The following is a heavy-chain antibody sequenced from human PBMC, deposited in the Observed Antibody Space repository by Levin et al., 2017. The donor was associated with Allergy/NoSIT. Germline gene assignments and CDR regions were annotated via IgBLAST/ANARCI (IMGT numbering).Heavy chain of an antibody. V-gene: IGHV4-31*03. D-gene: IGHD3-10*01. CDR3: ARDGLRGKQHQLQGNWFDP. Sequence: SETLSLTCTVSGGSISSGGYYWSWIRQHPGKGLEWIGYIHYSGSTYYNPSLKSRVTMSVDSSKNQFSLKLSPVTAADTAVYYCARDGLRGKQHQLQGNWFDPWGQGTLVTVSS. CDR2: IHYSGST. CDR1: GGSISSGGYY. J-gene: IGHJ5*02.